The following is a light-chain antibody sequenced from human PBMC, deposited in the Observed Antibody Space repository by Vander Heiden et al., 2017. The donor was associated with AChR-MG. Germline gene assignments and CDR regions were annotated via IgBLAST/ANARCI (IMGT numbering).Light chain of an antibody. CDR2: DAS. CDR1: QGISSA. V-gene: IGKV1D-13*01. J-gene: IGKJ1*01. CDR3: QQVNNYPRT. Sequence: AIQLTQSPSSLSASVGDRVTMTCRASQGISSALAWYQQKPGKAPKLLIYDASSLESGVPSRFSGSGSGTDFTLTISSLQPEDFATYYCQQVNNYPRTFGQGTKVEIK.